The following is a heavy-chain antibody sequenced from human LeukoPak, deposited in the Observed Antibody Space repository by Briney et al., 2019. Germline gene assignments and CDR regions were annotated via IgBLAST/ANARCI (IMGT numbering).Heavy chain of an antibody. V-gene: IGHV3-11*05. D-gene: IGHD1-26*01. Sequence: PGGSLRLSCAASGFTFSDYYMSWIRQAPGKGLEWVSYISSSGSYTNYADSVKGRFTISRDNAKNSLYLQMNSLRGEDTAVYYCAKDKYSGSYYFYFDYWGQGTLVTVSS. CDR1: GFTFSDYY. J-gene: IGHJ4*02. CDR3: AKDKYSGSYYFYFDY. CDR2: ISSSGSYT.